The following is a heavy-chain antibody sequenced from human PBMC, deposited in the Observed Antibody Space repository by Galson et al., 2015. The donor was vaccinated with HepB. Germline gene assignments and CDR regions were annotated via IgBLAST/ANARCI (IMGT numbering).Heavy chain of an antibody. J-gene: IGHJ1*01. CDR2: INPNSGGT. D-gene: IGHD3-10*01. Sequence: SVTVSCKASGSTFTGYYMHWVRQAPGQGLEWMGWINPNSGGTNYAQKFQGRVTMTRDTSISTAYMELSRLRSDDTAVYYCAVNLSPSGAYFQHWGQGTLVTVSS. V-gene: IGHV1-2*02. CDR3: AVNLSPSGAYFQH. CDR1: GSTFTGYY.